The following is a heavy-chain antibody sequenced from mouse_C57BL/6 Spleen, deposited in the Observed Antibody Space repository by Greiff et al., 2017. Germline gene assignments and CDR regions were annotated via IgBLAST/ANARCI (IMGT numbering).Heavy chain of an antibody. CDR2: IDPEDGET. D-gene: IGHD1-1*01. CDR1: GFNIKDYY. CDR3: AKAITTVVDDWYFDV. J-gene: IGHJ1*03. V-gene: IGHV14-2*01. Sequence: VQLQQSGAELVKPGASVKLSCTASGFNIKDYYMHWVKQRTEQGLEWIGRIDPEDGETKYAPKFQGKATITADTSSNTAYLQLSSLTSEDTAVYYCAKAITTVVDDWYFDVWGTGTTVTVSS.